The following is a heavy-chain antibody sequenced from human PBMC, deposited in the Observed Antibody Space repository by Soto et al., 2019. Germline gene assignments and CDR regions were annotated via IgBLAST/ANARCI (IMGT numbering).Heavy chain of an antibody. V-gene: IGHV1-18*01. CDR3: ARDEVFEGSCISTSCYDKDSGGIGMDV. CDR2: ISAYNGNT. J-gene: IGHJ6*02. CDR1: GYTFTSYG. Sequence: QVQLVQSGAEVKKPGASVKVSCKASGYTFTSYGISWVRQAPGQGLEWMGWISAYNGNTNYAQKLQGRDPMTTDTATSTAYRGLRSLRTDDTAVYYCARDEVFEGSCISTSCYDKDSGGIGMDVWGQGTTVTVSS. D-gene: IGHD2-2*01.